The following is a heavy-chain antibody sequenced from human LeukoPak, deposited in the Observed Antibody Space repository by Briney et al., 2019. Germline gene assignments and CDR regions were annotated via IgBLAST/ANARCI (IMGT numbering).Heavy chain of an antibody. V-gene: IGHV3-23*01. D-gene: IGHD3-22*01. J-gene: IGHJ4*02. CDR3: AKDFLGGYQDY. CDR1: GFTFSSYS. Sequence: GGSLRLSCAASGFTFSSYSMSWVRQAPGKGLEWVSFLSSRGGSKYYADSVRGRFTISRDNSKNTLYLQMNSLRAEDTAVYYCAKDFLGGYQDYWGQGTLVSVSS. CDR2: LSSRGGSK.